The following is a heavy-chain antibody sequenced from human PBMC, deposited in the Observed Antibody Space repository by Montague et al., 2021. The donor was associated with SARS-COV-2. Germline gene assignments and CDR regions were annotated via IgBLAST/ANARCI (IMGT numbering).Heavy chain of an antibody. J-gene: IGHJ3*02. Sequence: SETLSLTCTVSGGSISSSSYYWGWIRQPPGKGLEWIGSIYYSGSTYYNPSLKSRVTISVDTSKNQFSLKLSSVTAADTAVYYCARLGDYYGSRRGAFDIWGQGTMVTVSS. CDR2: IYYSGST. V-gene: IGHV4-39*01. CDR3: ARLGDYYGSRRGAFDI. D-gene: IGHD3-22*01. CDR1: GGSISSSSYY.